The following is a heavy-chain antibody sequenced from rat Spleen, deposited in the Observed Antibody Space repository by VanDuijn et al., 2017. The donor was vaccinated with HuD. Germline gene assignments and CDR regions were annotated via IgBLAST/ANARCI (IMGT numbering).Heavy chain of an antibody. CDR3: ARDMSRTIAAKSYYYFDF. CDR2: ISYDGGST. J-gene: IGHJ1*01. D-gene: IGHD1-2*01. V-gene: IGHV5-20*01. CDR1: GFTFSNYY. Sequence: EVQLVESGGGLVQPGRSLKLSCAALGFTFSNYYMAWVRQAPTKGLEWVASISYDGGSTYYRDSVKGRFTVSRDNAKSTLYLQMESLRSEDTATYYCARDMSRTIAAKSYYYFDFWGPGTMVTVSS.